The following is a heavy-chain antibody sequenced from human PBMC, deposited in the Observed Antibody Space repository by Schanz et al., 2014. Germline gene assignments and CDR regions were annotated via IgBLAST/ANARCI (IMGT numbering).Heavy chain of an antibody. D-gene: IGHD3-10*01. CDR3: VRDILHRVYDSGSP. Sequence: EVQLLESGGGLVQPGGSLRLSCGVSGFTASSHSMNWVRQAPGKGLEWVSSISSRSSHIYYADSVKGRFTVSRDNAKNSVYLQMNGLRVEDTAVYYCVRDILHRVYDSGSPWGQGTLVTVSS. J-gene: IGHJ5*02. V-gene: IGHV3-21*02. CDR1: GFTASSHS. CDR2: ISSRSSHI.